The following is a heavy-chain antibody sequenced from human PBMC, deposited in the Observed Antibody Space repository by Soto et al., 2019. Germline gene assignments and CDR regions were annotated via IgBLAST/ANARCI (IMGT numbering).Heavy chain of an antibody. D-gene: IGHD2-2*01. Sequence: SETLSLTCAVYGGSFSGYYWSWIRQPPGKGLEWIGEINHSGSTNYNPSLKSRVTISVDTSKNQFSLKLSSVTAADTAVYYCAREGIVVVYGMDVWGQGTTVTVPS. CDR1: GGSFSGYY. V-gene: IGHV4-34*01. J-gene: IGHJ6*02. CDR3: AREGIVVVYGMDV. CDR2: INHSGST.